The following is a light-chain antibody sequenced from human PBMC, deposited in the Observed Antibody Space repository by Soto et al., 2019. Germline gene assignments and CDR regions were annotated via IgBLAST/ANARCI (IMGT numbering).Light chain of an antibody. CDR3: ATWDDGLDGYV. V-gene: IGLV1-44*01. CDR2: NNN. J-gene: IGLJ1*01. Sequence: QSVLTQPPSASGTPGQRVTISCSGSSSNIGSNTVNWYQQLPGTAPKLLIYNNNQRPSGVPDRFSGSKSGTSASLAISGLQSEDEADYYCATWDDGLDGYVFGTGTKVTVL. CDR1: SSNIGSNT.